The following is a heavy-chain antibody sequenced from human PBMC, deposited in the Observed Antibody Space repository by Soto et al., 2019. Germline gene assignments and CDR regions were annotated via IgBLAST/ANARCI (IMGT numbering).Heavy chain of an antibody. CDR2: ISAYNGNT. D-gene: IGHD6-13*01. V-gene: IGHV1-18*04. Sequence: ASVKVSCKASGYTFTSYGISWVRQAPGQGLEWMGWISAYNGNTNYAQKLQGRVTMTTDTSTSTAYMELRSLRSDDTAMYYCARLGGWHSSSWYLFDYWGQGTLVTVSS. CDR3: ARLGGWHSSSWYLFDY. J-gene: IGHJ4*02. CDR1: GYTFTSYG.